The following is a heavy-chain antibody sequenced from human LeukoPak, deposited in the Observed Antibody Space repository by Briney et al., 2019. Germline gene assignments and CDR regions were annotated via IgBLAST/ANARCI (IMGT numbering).Heavy chain of an antibody. D-gene: IGHD3-3*01. V-gene: IGHV4-59*02. Sequence: SETLSLTCTFSGASVSSYYWDWLRQTPEKGLEWIGYISDTGKPDSNPSLKSRVSISLGPANKQFSLRLRSVAAADSAVYYCATGYYEPFATWGPGILVTVS. CDR1: GASVSSYY. CDR2: ISDTGKP. J-gene: IGHJ5*02. CDR3: ATGYYEPFAT.